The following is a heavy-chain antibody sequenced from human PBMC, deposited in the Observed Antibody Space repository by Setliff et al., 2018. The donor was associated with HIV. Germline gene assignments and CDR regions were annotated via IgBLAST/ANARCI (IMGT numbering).Heavy chain of an antibody. CDR3: VRGPIHGGFDF. V-gene: IGHV3-74*01. D-gene: IGHD3-16*01. CDR2: ISNDETTT. J-gene: IGHJ4*02. Sequence: GGSLRLSCVASGFTFTSYWMHWVRQVPGKGPVWVSCISNDETTTNYADSVKGRFTVSRDKAKNTVYLQMNSLRAEDTAVYYCVRGPIHGGFDFWGQGALVTVSS. CDR1: GFTFTSYW.